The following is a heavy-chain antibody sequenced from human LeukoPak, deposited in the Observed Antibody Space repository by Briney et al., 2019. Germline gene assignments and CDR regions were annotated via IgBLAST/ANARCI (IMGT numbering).Heavy chain of an antibody. J-gene: IGHJ5*02. D-gene: IGHD6-13*01. CDR3: ARGPGYSSSYYGA. CDR1: GFTFSSYS. Sequence: GGSLTLSCAASGFTFSSYSMNWVRQAPGKGLEWVAFIRYDGSNKYYADSVKGRFTISRDNSKNTLYLQMNSMRVEDTAVYYCARGPGYSSSYYGAWGEGTLVTVSS. CDR2: IRYDGSNK. V-gene: IGHV3-30*02.